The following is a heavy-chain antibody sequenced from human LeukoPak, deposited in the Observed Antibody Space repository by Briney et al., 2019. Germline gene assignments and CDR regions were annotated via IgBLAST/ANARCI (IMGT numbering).Heavy chain of an antibody. CDR1: GGSISSYY. V-gene: IGHV4-59*12. J-gene: IGHJ5*02. CDR3: AREPSGYTSSPP. D-gene: IGHD6-13*01. Sequence: SETLSLTCTVSGGSISSYYWSWIRQPPGKGLEWIGYIYYSGSTNYNPSLKSRVTISVDTSKNQFSLKLSSVTAADTALYYCAREPSGYTSSPPWGQGTLVTVSS. CDR2: IYYSGST.